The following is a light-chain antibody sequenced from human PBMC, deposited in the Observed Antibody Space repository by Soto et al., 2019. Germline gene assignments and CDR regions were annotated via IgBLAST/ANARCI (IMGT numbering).Light chain of an antibody. J-gene: IGKJ5*01. CDR2: DAS. CDR3: QQYGSFIT. V-gene: IGKV3-20*01. Sequence: EIVLTQSPGTLSLSPGETATLSCRASQSVTRNYLAWHQQKPGQAPRLLIFDASSRATGIPDRFGGSGSGTDFTLTIGRLEAEDFAVYYCQQYGSFITFGQGTRLEIK. CDR1: QSVTRNY.